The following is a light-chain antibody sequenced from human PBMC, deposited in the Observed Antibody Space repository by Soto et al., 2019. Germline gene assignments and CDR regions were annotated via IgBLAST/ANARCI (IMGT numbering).Light chain of an antibody. Sequence: SLLTQARAVSGSPGQSVTISCTGTSSDVGGYNYVSWYQQHPGKAPKLMIYDVSKRPSGVPDRFSGSKSGNTASLTISGLQAEDEAAYYCCSYAGSYTFVFGTGTKVTVL. CDR2: DVS. CDR3: CSYAGSYTFV. CDR1: SSDVGGYNY. V-gene: IGLV2-11*01. J-gene: IGLJ1*01.